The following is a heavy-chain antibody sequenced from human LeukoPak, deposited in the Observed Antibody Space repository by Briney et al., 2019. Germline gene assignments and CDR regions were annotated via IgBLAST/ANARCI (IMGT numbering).Heavy chain of an antibody. D-gene: IGHD3-10*01. CDR1: GFTFSSYG. V-gene: IGHV3-30*18. J-gene: IGHJ3*02. CDR3: AKVMVRGVIMYAFDI. CDR2: ISYDGSNK. Sequence: GGSLRLSCAASGFTFSSYGMHWVRQAPGKGLEWVAVISYDGSNKYYVDSVKGRFTISRDNSKNTLYLQMNSLRAEDTAVYYCAKVMVRGVIMYAFDIWGQGTMVTVSS.